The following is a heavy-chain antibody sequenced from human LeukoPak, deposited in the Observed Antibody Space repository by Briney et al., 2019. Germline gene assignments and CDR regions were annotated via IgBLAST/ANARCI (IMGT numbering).Heavy chain of an antibody. CDR1: GFTFSSYC. CDR3: ARDGPGISRYGMDV. J-gene: IGHJ6*02. D-gene: IGHD6-13*01. V-gene: IGHV3-7*01. Sequence: GGSLRLSCAVSGFTFSSYCMSWVRQAPGKGLEWVANIKQDGSEKYYVDSVKGRFIISRDNAKNSLYLQMNSLRAEDTAVYYCARDGPGISRYGMDVWGQGTTVTVSS. CDR2: IKQDGSEK.